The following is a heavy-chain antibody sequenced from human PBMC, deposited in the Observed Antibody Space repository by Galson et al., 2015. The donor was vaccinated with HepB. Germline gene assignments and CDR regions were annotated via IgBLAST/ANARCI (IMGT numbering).Heavy chain of an antibody. V-gene: IGHV3-7*03. J-gene: IGHJ4*02. CDR1: GFSFSNYG. D-gene: IGHD2-2*01. CDR3: ARDRCSSTSCFFDY. CDR2: IKQDGSEQ. Sequence: SLRLSCAASGFSFSNYGMSWVRQAPGKGLEWVANIKQDGSEQYYVDSVKGRFTISRDNAKNSLYLQMNSLRAEDTAVYYCARDRCSSTSCFFDYLGQGALVTVSS.